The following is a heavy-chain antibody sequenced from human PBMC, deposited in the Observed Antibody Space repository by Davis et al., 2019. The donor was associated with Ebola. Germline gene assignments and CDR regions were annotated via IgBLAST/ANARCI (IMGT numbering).Heavy chain of an antibody. D-gene: IGHD3-3*01. V-gene: IGHV3-30*19. J-gene: IGHJ4*02. CDR3: ARAANYDFWSGYTY. CDR2: ISYDGSNK. CDR1: GFTFSDYG. Sequence: GESLKISCAGSGFTFSDYGMHWVRQAPGKGLEWVAVISYDGSNKYYADSVKGRFTISRDNSKNTLFLQMNSLRAEDTAVYYCARAANYDFWSGYTYWGQGTLVTVSS.